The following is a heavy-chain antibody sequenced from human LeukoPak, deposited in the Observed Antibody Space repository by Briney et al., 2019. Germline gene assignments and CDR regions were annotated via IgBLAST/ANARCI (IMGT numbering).Heavy chain of an antibody. Sequence: PGGSLRLSWTVSGFTLSDHYMSWFRKSPGRGLEWISWITSSGTTIDYADSVKGRFTISRDNTKDSIYLQMNSLRADDTAVYYCARDPDYGDPYWGQGTLVTVSS. J-gene: IGHJ4*02. CDR2: ITSSGTTI. CDR3: ARDPDYGDPY. CDR1: GFTLSDHY. D-gene: IGHD4-17*01. V-gene: IGHV3-11*01.